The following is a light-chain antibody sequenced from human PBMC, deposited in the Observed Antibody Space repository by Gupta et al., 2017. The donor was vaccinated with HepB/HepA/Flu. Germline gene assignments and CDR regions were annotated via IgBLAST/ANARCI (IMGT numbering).Light chain of an antibody. Sequence: QSVLTPPPSVSAAPGQKVTISSAGSTSHIGTNYVSCYQQLPGTAPKLLIYDNNKRPSGTPDRFSASKAGTSALLGITGLPTGDEDYYYCGRWDSTQGAVVFGGGTKLTVL. V-gene: IGLV1-51*01. CDR3: GRWDSTQGAVV. CDR1: TSHIGTNY. J-gene: IGLJ2*01. CDR2: DNN.